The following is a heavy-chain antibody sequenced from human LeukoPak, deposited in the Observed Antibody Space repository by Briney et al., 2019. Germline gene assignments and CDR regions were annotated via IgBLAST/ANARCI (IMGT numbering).Heavy chain of an antibody. CDR2: IYYSGST. CDR1: GSXISGYY. D-gene: IGHD5/OR15-5a*01. V-gene: IGHV4-59*01. J-gene: IGHJ4*02. Sequence: SETLSLTCTVSGSXISGYYWSWIRQPPGKGLEWVGYIYYSGSTNYNPSLKSRVTISLDTSKNQFSLKLSSVTAADTAVYYCARSHYSVTFPYWGQGTLVTVSS. CDR3: ARSHYSVTFPY.